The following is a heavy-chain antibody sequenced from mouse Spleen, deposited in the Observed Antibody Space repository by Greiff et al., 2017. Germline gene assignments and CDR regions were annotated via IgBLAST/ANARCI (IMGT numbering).Heavy chain of an antibody. J-gene: IGHJ4*01. D-gene: IGHD2-1*01. CDR3: ARQYGNPYYYAMDY. Sequence: EVMLVESGGGLVKPGGSLKLSCAASGFTFSSYAMSWVRQTPEKRLEWVATISSGGSYTYYPDSVKGRFTISRDNAKNTLYLQMSSLRSEDTAMYYCARQYGNPYYYAMDYWGQGTSVTVSS. V-gene: IGHV5-9-1*01. CDR2: ISSGGSYT. CDR1: GFTFSSYA.